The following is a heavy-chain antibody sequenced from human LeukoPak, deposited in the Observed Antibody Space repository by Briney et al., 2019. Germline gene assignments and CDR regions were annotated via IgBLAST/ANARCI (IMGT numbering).Heavy chain of an antibody. CDR3: ARQTGSGLFILP. Sequence: SETLSLTCAVYGGSFSGYYWSWIRQPPGKGLEWIGEINHSGSTNYNPSLKSRVTISVDTSKNQFSLKLSSVTAADTTVYYCARQTGSGLFILPGGQGTLVTVSS. D-gene: IGHD3/OR15-3a*01. V-gene: IGHV4-34*01. CDR2: INHSGST. CDR1: GGSFSGYY. J-gene: IGHJ4*02.